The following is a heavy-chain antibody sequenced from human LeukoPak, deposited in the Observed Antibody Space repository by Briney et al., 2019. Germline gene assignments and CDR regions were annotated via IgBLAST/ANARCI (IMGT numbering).Heavy chain of an antibody. V-gene: IGHV3-30-3*01. CDR3: AREVVPAAQYYYYGMDV. J-gene: IGHJ6*02. CDR2: ISYEGSNN. CDR1: GFTFSSYA. D-gene: IGHD2-2*01. Sequence: PGGSLRLSCAACGFTFSSYAMLGVRQAPGRGLEGVAVISYEGSNNYYADSVKGRFTISRDNSNNTLYLQMNSLRAEDTAVYYCAREVVPAAQYYYYGMDVWGQGTTVTVSS.